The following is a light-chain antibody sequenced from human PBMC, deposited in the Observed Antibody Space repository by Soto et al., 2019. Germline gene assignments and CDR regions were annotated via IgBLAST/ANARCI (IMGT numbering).Light chain of an antibody. Sequence: EIVMTQSPATLSVSPGERATLSCRASQSVSSKLAWYQQKPGQAPRLLIYVASTRATGIPARFSGSGSGTEVTLTIISLQSEDFAVYYCQQYNNWPHTFGQGTKLEIK. CDR2: VAS. V-gene: IGKV3-15*01. CDR3: QQYNNWPHT. CDR1: QSVSSK. J-gene: IGKJ2*01.